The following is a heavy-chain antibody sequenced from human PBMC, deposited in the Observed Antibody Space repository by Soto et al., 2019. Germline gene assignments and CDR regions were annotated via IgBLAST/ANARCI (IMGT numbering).Heavy chain of an antibody. Sequence: ASVEVSCKASGYTFTGYYMHWVRQAPGQGLEWMGWINPNSGGTNYAQKFQGRVTMTRDTSISTAYMELSRLRSDDTAVYYCARSLYRDDFWSGYYYFDYWGQGTLVTVSS. D-gene: IGHD3-3*01. CDR1: GYTFTGYY. V-gene: IGHV1-2*02. CDR3: ARSLYRDDFWSGYYYFDY. J-gene: IGHJ4*02. CDR2: INPNSGGT.